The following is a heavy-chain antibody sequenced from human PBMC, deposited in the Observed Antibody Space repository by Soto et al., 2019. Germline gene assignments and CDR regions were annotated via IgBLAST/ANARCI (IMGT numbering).Heavy chain of an antibody. CDR3: TKLRGGTCYSGIDY. D-gene: IGHD2-15*01. J-gene: IGHJ4*02. CDR2: IGGSGGGA. Sequence: EVQLLESGGGLVQPGGSLRLSCGASGFTFNSYAMAWVRQAPGKGLEWVSGIGGSGGGAYYADSVKGRFTISRDNSKNTLYLQMNSLRAEDTAVYYCTKLRGGTCYSGIDYWGQGTLVTVSS. V-gene: IGHV3-23*01. CDR1: GFTFNSYA.